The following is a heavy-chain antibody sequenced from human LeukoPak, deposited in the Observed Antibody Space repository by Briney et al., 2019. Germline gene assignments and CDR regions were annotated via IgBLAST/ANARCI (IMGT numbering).Heavy chain of an antibody. CDR1: GGSISSGSYY. Sequence: SQTLSLTCTVSGGSISSGSYYWSWIRQPAGKGLEWIGRIYTSGSTNYNSSLKGRVTISVDTSKNQFSLRLSSVTAADTAVYYCARVGYYDSSGYRGYYYYYYMDVWGKGTTVTVSS. CDR2: IYTSGST. D-gene: IGHD3-22*01. V-gene: IGHV4-61*02. CDR3: ARVGYYDSSGYRGYYYYYYMDV. J-gene: IGHJ6*03.